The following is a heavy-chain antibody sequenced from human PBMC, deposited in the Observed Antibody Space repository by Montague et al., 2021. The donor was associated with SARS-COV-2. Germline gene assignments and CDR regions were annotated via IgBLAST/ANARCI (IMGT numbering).Heavy chain of an antibody. V-gene: IGHV6-1*01. CDR3: ARDDPYCTNGVCYTGNWFDP. CDR1: GDSVSSNRAA. CDR2: TYYRSKWYN. J-gene: IGHJ5*02. Sequence: CAISGDSVSSNRAAWNWIRQSPSRGLEWLGRTYYRSKWYNDYAVSVKSRITINPDISKNQFSLQLNSVTPEDTAVYYCARDDPYCTNGVCYTGNWFDPWGQGTLVTVSS. D-gene: IGHD2-8*01.